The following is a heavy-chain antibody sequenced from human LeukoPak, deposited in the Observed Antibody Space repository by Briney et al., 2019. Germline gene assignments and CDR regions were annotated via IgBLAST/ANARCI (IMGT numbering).Heavy chain of an antibody. D-gene: IGHD3-9*01. J-gene: IGHJ5*02. CDR3: ARAYYDILTGSLDWFDP. CDR2: INPNSGGT. V-gene: IGHV1-2*02. Sequence: ASVKVSCKASGYTFTCYYMHWVRQAPGQGLEWMGWINPNSGGTNYAQKFQGRVTMTRDTSISTAYMELSRLRSDDAAVYSCARAYYDILTGSLDWFDPWGQGTLVTVSS. CDR1: GYTFTCYY.